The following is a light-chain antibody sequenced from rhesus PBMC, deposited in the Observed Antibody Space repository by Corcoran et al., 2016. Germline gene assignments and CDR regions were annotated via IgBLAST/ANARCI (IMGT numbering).Light chain of an antibody. J-gene: IGKJ1*01. CDR1: QGVNNY. CDR3: QQHNSFPWT. V-gene: IGKV1S14*01. Sequence: DIQMTQSPSSLSASVGDTVTITCRASQGVNNYLAWYQQKSGKAPKPLIYYASNLESGVPSRFSGSGSWTDFSLTLSSLQPEDFAIYYCQQHNSFPWTFGQGTKVDIK. CDR2: YAS.